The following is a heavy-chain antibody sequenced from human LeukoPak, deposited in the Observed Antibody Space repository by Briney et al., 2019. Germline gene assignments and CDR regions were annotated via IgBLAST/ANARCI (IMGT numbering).Heavy chain of an antibody. V-gene: IGHV3-33*01. CDR2: IWYDGSKK. J-gene: IGHJ3*02. CDR1: GFTFSSHG. CDR3: ARDVAFDI. Sequence: GGSLRLSCAASGFTFSSHGMHWVRQAPGKGLEWVAVIWYDGSKKYHADSVKGRFTISGDNAKNSLYLQMNSLRAEDTAVYYCARDVAFDIWGQGTMVTVSS.